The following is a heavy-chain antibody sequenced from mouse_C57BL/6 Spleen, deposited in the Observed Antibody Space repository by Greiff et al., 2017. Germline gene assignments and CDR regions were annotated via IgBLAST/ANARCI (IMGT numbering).Heavy chain of an antibody. CDR3: AKGGSSYKGFDY. CDR1: GFSLTSYG. V-gene: IGHV2-5*01. Sequence: VMLVESGPGLVQPSQSLSITCTVSGFSLTSYGVHWVRQSPGKGLEWLGVIWRGGSTDYNAAFMSRLSITKDNSKSQVFFKMNSLQADDTAIYYCAKGGSSYKGFDYWGQGTTLTVSS. CDR2: IWRGGST. J-gene: IGHJ2*01. D-gene: IGHD1-1*01.